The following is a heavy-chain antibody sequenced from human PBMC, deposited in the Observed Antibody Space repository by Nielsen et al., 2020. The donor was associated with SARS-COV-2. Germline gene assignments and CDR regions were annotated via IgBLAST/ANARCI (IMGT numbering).Heavy chain of an antibody. V-gene: IGHV3-23*01. D-gene: IGHD3-10*01. CDR3: AKTTTYGTTWYGAIDS. Sequence: GESLKISCAASGFTVSNSAMTWVRQAPGKGLEGVSAIRASGGSTFYADSVKGRFTISRDNSKNTLYLHMSSLRAEDTAVFYCAKTTTYGTTWYGAIDSWGQGTLVIVSS. CDR1: GFTVSNSA. J-gene: IGHJ4*02. CDR2: IRASGGST.